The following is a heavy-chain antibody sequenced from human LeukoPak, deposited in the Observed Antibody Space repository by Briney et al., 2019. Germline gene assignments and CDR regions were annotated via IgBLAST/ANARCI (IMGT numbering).Heavy chain of an antibody. CDR2: MNPNSGNT. D-gene: IGHD6-13*01. J-gene: IGHJ6*02. Sequence: EASVKVSCKASGYTFTSYDINWVRQATGQGLEWMGWMNPNSGNTGYAQKFQGRVTMTRNTSISTAYMELSSLRSEDTAVYYCARAFRIAAATPYGMDVWGQGTTVTVSS. CDR1: GYTFTSYD. V-gene: IGHV1-8*02. CDR3: ARAFRIAAATPYGMDV.